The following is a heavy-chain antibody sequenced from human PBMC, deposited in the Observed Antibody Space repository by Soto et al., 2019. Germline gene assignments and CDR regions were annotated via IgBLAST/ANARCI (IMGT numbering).Heavy chain of an antibody. Sequence: TLSLTCTVSGVSISSGGYFWSWIRQHPGKGLEWIGYISYTGSTYYNPSLKSRPTIPLDTSMNQFSLKLTSLTAADTAVYYCARAIYDSGWTEAWGQGALVTVSS. V-gene: IGHV4-31*03. J-gene: IGHJ5*02. D-gene: IGHD6-19*01. CDR3: ARAIYDSGWTEA. CDR1: GVSISSGGYF. CDR2: ISYTGST.